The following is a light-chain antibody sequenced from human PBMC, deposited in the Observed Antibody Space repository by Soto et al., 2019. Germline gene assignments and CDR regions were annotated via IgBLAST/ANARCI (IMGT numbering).Light chain of an antibody. Sequence: QAVVTQEPSLTASPGGTVTLTCASSTGAVTSGYYPNWFQQKPGQAPRALIYRTSNKHSCTPARFLGSLLGGKAALTLSGVQPEDEAEYYCLLYYGGAYVFGTGTKVTVL. CDR3: LLYYGGAYV. CDR1: TGAVTSGYY. CDR2: RTS. V-gene: IGLV7-43*01. J-gene: IGLJ1*01.